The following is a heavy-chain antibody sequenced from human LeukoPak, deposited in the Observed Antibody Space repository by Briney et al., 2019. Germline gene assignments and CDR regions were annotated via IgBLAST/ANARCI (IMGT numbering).Heavy chain of an antibody. J-gene: IGHJ4*02. V-gene: IGHV4-39*07. CDR2: IYYSGST. D-gene: IGHD4-17*01. Sequence: SGTLSLTCTVSGGSISSSSYYWGWIRQPPGKGLEWIGSIYYSGSTYYNPSLKSRVTISVDTSKNQFSLKLSSVTAADTAVYYCARDPRMTTVTGDYWGQGTLVTASS. CDR3: ARDPRMTTVTGDY. CDR1: GGSISSSSYY.